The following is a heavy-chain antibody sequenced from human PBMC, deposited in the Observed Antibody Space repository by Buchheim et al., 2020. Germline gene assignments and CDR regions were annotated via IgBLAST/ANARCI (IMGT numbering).Heavy chain of an antibody. CDR1: GFTFSSYA. CDR2: ISYDGSNK. V-gene: IGHV3-30*14. D-gene: IGHD3-3*01. J-gene: IGHJ4*02. Sequence: QVQLVESGGGVVQPGRSLRLSCAASGFTFSSYAMHWVRQAPGKGLEWVAVISYDGSNKYYADSVKGLFTISSVNSKYTLFLQMNSLRAEDTAVYYCARDQGLRFLEWSYFDYWGQGTL. CDR3: ARDQGLRFLEWSYFDY.